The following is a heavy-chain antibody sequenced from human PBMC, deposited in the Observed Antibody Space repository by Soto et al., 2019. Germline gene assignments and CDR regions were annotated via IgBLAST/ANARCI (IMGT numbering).Heavy chain of an antibody. CDR2: INTDGSGT. D-gene: IGHD6-6*01. J-gene: IGHJ4*02. V-gene: IGHV3-74*01. Sequence: EVQLLESGGGLAQPGGSLRLSCAASGFTFSSDWMHWVRQAPGKGLVWVSLINTDGSGTSYADSVKGRFTISRDNAKNTFYLQINSLRAEETAVYYCTRERPGPQYYFDYWGQGTMVTVSS. CDR3: TRERPGPQYYFDY. CDR1: GFTFSSDW.